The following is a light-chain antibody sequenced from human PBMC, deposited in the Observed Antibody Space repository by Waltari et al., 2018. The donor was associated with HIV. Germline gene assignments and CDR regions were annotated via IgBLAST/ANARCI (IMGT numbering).Light chain of an antibody. CDR2: AAS. V-gene: IGKV1-9*01. Sequence: DIQLTQSPSFLSASIGDRVTITCRASEDINEFLAWYQQKPGVAPKLLIYAASTLEDGVPSRFSGSGSGTDFTLTISSLQPEDFATYFCQQLNTYPPDTFGPGTKLEI. CDR3: QQLNTYPPDT. J-gene: IGKJ2*01. CDR1: EDINEF.